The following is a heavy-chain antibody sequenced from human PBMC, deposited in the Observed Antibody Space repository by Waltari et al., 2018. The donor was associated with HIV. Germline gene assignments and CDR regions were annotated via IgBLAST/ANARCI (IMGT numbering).Heavy chain of an antibody. CDR2: IDYSGGT. J-gene: IGHJ4*02. V-gene: IGHV4-39*01. Sequence: QLQLQESGPGLVKPSETLSLTCTVSGGSISSTYHYWGWIRQPPGKGLVWIGSIDYSGGTYYNPSLKSRVTISLDTSKNQFALKLSSVTAADTAVYYCARLEGLRGGDLIDSWGQGTLVTVSS. CDR3: ARLEGLRGGDLIDS. CDR1: GGSISSTYHY. D-gene: IGHD2-21*02.